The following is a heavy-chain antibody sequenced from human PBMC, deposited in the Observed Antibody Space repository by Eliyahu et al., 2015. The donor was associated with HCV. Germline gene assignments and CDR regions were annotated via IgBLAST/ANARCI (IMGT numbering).Heavy chain of an antibody. CDR1: GGTFSXYT. J-gene: IGHJ4*02. V-gene: IGHV1-69*01. CDR3: ATSAADRTAMAKPFDY. Sequence: QVQLVQSGAEVKKPGSSVKVSCKASGGTFSXYTISWVRQAPEQGLEWMGGIIPIFGTANXAQKFQGRVTITADDSTTTVHMELSSLRSEDTAVYYCATSAADRTAMAKPFDYWGQGTLVTVSS. CDR2: IIPIFGTA. D-gene: IGHD5-18*01.